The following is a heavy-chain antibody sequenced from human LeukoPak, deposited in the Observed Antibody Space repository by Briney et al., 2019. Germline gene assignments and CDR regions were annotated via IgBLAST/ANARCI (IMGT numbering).Heavy chain of an antibody. CDR3: ARSGYDFWSGYYTGLGPFDY. Sequence: SETLPLTCAVYGGSFSGYYWSWIRQPPGKGLEWIGEINHSGSTNYNPSLKSRVTISVDTSKNQFSLKLSSVTAADTAVYYCARSGYDFWSGYYTGLGPFDYWGQGTLVTVSS. CDR2: INHSGST. CDR1: GGSFSGYY. V-gene: IGHV4-34*01. J-gene: IGHJ4*02. D-gene: IGHD3-3*01.